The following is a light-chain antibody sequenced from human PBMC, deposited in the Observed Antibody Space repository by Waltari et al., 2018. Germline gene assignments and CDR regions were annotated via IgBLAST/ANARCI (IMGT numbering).Light chain of an antibody. CDR1: QDIANY. CDR2: LAS. J-gene: IGKJ4*01. Sequence: DIQMTQSPSSLSASVGDRVTISCQASQDIANYLNWYQQKPGKAPNLLIYLASNLETGVPSRFSVSGSGSYFTFTISSLQPEDIATYYCQHYDNLLLTFGVGTKVEIK. CDR3: QHYDNLLLT. V-gene: IGKV1-33*01.